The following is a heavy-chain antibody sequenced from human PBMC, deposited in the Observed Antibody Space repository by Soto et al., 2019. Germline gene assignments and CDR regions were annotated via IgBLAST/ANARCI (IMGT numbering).Heavy chain of an antibody. CDR3: ARTGGRDYDFWSGYYGRDYYFDY. CDR2: IYYSGST. Sequence: TLSLTCTVSGGSISSGDYYWGWIRQPPGKGLEWIGYIYYSGSTYYNPSLKSRVTISVDTSKNQFSLKLSSVTAADTAVYYCARTGGRDYDFWSGYYGRDYYFDYWGQGTLVTVSS. V-gene: IGHV4-30-4*01. CDR1: GGSISSGDYY. D-gene: IGHD3-3*01. J-gene: IGHJ4*02.